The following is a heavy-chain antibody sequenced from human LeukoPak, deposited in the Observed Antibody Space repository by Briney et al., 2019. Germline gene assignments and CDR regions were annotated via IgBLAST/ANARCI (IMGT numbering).Heavy chain of an antibody. D-gene: IGHD6-13*01. CDR3: ARDRVAAAPRKSPLDV. CDR1: GFTFSNYN. V-gene: IGHV3-21*01. J-gene: IGHJ6*04. Sequence: SGGSLRLSCAASGFTFSNYNMNWVRQAPGKGLEWVSSISSSSRCIYYADSVKGRFTISRDNAKNSLYLQMSGLRAEDTAVYYCARDRVAAAPRKSPLDVWGKGTTVTVSS. CDR2: ISSSSRCI.